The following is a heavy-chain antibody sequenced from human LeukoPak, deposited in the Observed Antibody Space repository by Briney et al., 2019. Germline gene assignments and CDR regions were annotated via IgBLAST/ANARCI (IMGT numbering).Heavy chain of an antibody. CDR3: ARVDIVATDAGDY. Sequence: GGSLRLSCAASGFTFSDYWMSWVRQAPGKGLEWVANIKQDGSEKYYVDSVKGRFTISRDNAKNSLYLQMNSLRAEDTAVYYCARVDIVATDAGDYWGQGTLVTVSS. D-gene: IGHD5-12*01. CDR2: IKQDGSEK. CDR1: GFTFSDYW. V-gene: IGHV3-7*01. J-gene: IGHJ4*02.